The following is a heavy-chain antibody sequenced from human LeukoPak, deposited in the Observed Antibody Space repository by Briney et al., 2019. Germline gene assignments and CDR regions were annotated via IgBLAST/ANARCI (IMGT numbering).Heavy chain of an antibody. CDR1: GFTVSSNY. CDR2: IYSGGST. V-gene: IGHV3-53*05. CDR3: AKGSYYYDSSGYPSGY. D-gene: IGHD3-22*01. Sequence: PGGSLRLSCAASGFTVSSNYMSWVRQAPGKGLEWVSVIYSGGSTYYADSVKGRFTISRDNSKNTLYLQMNSLRAEDTAEYYCAKGSYYYDSSGYPSGYWGQGTLVTVSS. J-gene: IGHJ4*02.